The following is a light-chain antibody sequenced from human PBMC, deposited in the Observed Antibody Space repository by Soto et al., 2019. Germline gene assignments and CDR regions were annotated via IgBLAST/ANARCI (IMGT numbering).Light chain of an antibody. V-gene: IGLV2-8*01. CDR3: SSYTSAITLL. J-gene: IGLJ2*01. CDR1: SGDVGGYDY. Sequence: QSALTQPPSASGSPGQSVTISCTGTSGDVGGYDYVSWYQQHPGKAPKLMIYEVTKRPLGVPDRFSGSKSGNTASLTVSGLQAEDEADYYCSSYTSAITLLFGGGTKLTVL. CDR2: EVT.